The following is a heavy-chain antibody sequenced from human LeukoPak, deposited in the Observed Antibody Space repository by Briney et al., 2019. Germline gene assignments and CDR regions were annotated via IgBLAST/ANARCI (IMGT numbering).Heavy chain of an antibody. V-gene: IGHV1-8*02. CDR2: MNPNSGNT. CDR1: GGTFSSYD. CDR3: ARGPTWSGDFYYFDY. D-gene: IGHD3-3*01. J-gene: IGHJ4*02. Sequence: ASVKVSCKASGGTFSSYDINWVRQATGQGLEWMGWMNPNSGNTGYAQKFQGRVTITRNTSISTAYMELSSLRSEDTAVYYCARGPTWSGDFYYFDYWGQGTLVTVSS.